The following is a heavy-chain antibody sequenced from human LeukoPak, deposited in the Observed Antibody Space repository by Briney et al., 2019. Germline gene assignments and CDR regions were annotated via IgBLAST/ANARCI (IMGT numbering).Heavy chain of an antibody. CDR3: ARDKLSVTTSPYYFDY. V-gene: IGHV3-21*01. J-gene: IGHJ4*02. Sequence: GGSLRLSCVASGFTFSSHGMNWVRQAPGKGLEWVSSISSSSSYIYYADSVKGRFTVSRDNAKNSLFLQMNSLRAEDTAVYYCARDKLSVTTSPYYFDYWGQGTLVTVSS. CDR1: GFTFSSHG. CDR2: ISSSSSYI. D-gene: IGHD4-17*01.